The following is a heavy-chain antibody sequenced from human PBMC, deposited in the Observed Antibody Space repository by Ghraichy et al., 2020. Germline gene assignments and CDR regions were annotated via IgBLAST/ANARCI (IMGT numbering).Heavy chain of an antibody. D-gene: IGHD6-19*01. CDR2: IKIKADNYAT. V-gene: IGHV3-73*01. CDR1: GFTFNGSH. Sequence: GGSLRLSCAASGFTFNGSHMHWVRLASGKGLEWVGRIKIKADNYATGYAASVKGRFTISRDDSKNMAYLQMNSLKTEDTAVYYCARPGSGWYNFDYWGQGTLVTVSS. J-gene: IGHJ4*02. CDR3: ARPGSGWYNFDY.